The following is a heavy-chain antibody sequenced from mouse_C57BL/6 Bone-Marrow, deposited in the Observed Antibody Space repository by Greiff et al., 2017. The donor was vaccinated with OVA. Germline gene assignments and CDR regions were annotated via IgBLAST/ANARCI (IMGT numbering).Heavy chain of an antibody. Sequence: EVQLQQSGPELVKPRASVKIPCKASGYTFTDYNMDWVKQSHGKSLEWIGDINPNNGGTIYNQKFKGKATLTVDKSSSTAYMELRSLTSEDTAVYYCAREGYYGSSYGFAYWGQGTLVTVSA. CDR1: GYTFTDYN. V-gene: IGHV1-18*01. J-gene: IGHJ3*01. CDR3: AREGYYGSSYGFAY. D-gene: IGHD1-1*01. CDR2: INPNNGGT.